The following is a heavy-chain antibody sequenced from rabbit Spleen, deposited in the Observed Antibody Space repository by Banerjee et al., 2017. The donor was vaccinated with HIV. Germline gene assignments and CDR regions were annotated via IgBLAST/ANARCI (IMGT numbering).Heavy chain of an antibody. CDR2: IYPDDDNT. CDR3: TIMDSSGWGDFNL. CDR1: GIDLSSWG. D-gene: IGHD4-1*01. J-gene: IGHJ4*01. V-gene: IGHV1S47*01. Sequence: QQQLEESGGGLVQPEGSLTLSCKASGIDLSSWGISWVRQAPGKGLEWIGCIYPDDDNTDYASWVNGRFTISLDNAQNTVFLQMTSLTAADTATYFCTIMDSSGWGDFNLWGPGTLVTVS.